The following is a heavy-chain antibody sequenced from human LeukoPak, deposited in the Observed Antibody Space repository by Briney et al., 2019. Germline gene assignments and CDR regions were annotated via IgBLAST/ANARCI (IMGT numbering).Heavy chain of an antibody. CDR2: ISSSGSTI. CDR1: GFTFSSYE. CDR3: ARDDAPVTAWDY. J-gene: IGHJ4*02. D-gene: IGHD3-16*02. Sequence: GGSLILSCAASGFTFSSYEMNWVRQAPGKGLEWVSYISSSGSTIYYADSVKGRFTISRDNAKNSLYLQMNSLRAEDTAVYYCARDDAPVTAWDYWGQGTLVTVSS. V-gene: IGHV3-48*03.